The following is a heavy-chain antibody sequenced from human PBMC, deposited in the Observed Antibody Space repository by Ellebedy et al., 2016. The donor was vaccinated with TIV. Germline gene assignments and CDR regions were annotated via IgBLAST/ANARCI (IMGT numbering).Heavy chain of an antibody. CDR3: ARRSPETNIDY. V-gene: IGHV4-34*01. Sequence: SETLSLTXAVYGGSFTTYYWSWIRQPPGKGLEWIGEINHSGSTNYNPSLKSRVTISVDTSKNQFSLKLRSVTAADTAVYYCARRSPETNIDYWGQGIRVTVSS. CDR2: INHSGST. D-gene: IGHD2-8*01. J-gene: IGHJ4*02. CDR1: GGSFTTYY.